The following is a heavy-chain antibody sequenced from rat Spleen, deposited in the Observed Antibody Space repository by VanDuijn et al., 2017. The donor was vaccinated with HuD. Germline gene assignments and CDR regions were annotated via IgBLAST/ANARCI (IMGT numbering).Heavy chain of an antibody. J-gene: IGHJ4*01. V-gene: IGHV2-32*01. CDR2: MWSGGST. CDR1: GFSLTNYH. CDR3: TRDEVMDA. Sequence: QVQLKESGPGLVQPSQTLSLTCTVSGFSLTNYHVHWVRQPPGKGLAGMGVMWSGGSTAYNSALKSRLSISRDTSKSQVFLKMNSLQTEDTAIYYCTRDEVMDAWGQGASVTVSS.